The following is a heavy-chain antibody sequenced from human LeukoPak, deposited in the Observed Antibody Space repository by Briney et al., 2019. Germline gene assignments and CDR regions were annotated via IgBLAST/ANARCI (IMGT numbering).Heavy chain of an antibody. Sequence: SETLSLTCTVSGGPVSSGSYYWSWIRQPPGKGLEWIGYIYYSGSTNYNPSLKSRVTISVDTSKNQFSLKLSSVTAADTAVYYCASGSWSWTFDYWGQGTLVTVSS. CDR1: GGPVSSGSYY. J-gene: IGHJ4*02. V-gene: IGHV4-61*01. CDR2: IYYSGST. CDR3: ASGSWSWTFDY. D-gene: IGHD1-26*01.